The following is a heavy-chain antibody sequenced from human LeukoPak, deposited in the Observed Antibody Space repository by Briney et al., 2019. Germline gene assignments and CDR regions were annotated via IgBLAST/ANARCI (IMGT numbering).Heavy chain of an antibody. CDR3: ARESYDSSGYYYGGGFDY. V-gene: IGHV3-74*01. CDR1: GFTFSSYW. CDR2: IYSDAT. Sequence: GGSLRLSCAASGFTFSSYWIHWVRQAPGKGLVWVSRIYSDATYYADSVKGRFTISRDNAKNTLHLQMNSLRAEDTAVYYCARESYDSSGYYYGGGFDYWGQGTLVTVSS. J-gene: IGHJ4*02. D-gene: IGHD3-22*01.